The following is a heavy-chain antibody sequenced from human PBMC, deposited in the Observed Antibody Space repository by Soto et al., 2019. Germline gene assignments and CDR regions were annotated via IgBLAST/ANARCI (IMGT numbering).Heavy chain of an antibody. J-gene: IGHJ6*02. CDR2: INPNSGGT. CDR3: ARGIYGSGGSCYYYGMDV. Sequence: ASVKVSCKASGYTFTGYYMHWVRQAPGQGLEWMGWINPNSGGTNYAQKFQGRVTMNRDTSISTAYMELSRLRSDDTAVYYCARGIYGSGGSCYYYGMDVWGQGTTVTVSS. V-gene: IGHV1-2*02. CDR1: GYTFTGYY. D-gene: IGHD2-15*01.